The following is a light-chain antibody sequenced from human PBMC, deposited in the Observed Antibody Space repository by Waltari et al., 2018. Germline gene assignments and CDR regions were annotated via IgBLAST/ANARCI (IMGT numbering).Light chain of an antibody. CDR2: WAS. CDR3: QQYYSTPL. V-gene: IGKV4-1*01. Sequence: DIVMTQSTDSLAVSLGESATINCKSSQSFLYSSNNKNYLAWYQQKPGQPPKLLIFWASTRESGVPDRFSGSGSGTDFTLTISSLQAEDVAVYYCQQYYSTPLFGLVTKVDIK. CDR1: QSFLYSSNNKNY. J-gene: IGKJ3*01.